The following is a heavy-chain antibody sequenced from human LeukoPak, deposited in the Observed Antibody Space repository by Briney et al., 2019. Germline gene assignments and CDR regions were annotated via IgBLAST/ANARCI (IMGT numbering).Heavy chain of an antibody. V-gene: IGHV5-10-1*01. CDR1: GYSFTSYW. CDR3: ARLVGKGIAVAGKLRLEDY. D-gene: IGHD6-19*01. CDR2: IDPSDSYT. J-gene: IGHJ4*02. Sequence: GESLKISCKGSGYSFTSYWISWVRQMPGKGLEWMGRIDPSDSYTNYSPSFQGHVTISADKSISTAYLQWRSLKASDTAMYYCARLVGKGIAVAGKLRLEDYWGQGTLVTVSS.